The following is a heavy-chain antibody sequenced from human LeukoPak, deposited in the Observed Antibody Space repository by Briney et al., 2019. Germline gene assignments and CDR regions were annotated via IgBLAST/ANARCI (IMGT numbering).Heavy chain of an antibody. Sequence: SETLSLTCAVYGGSFSGYYWSWTRQPPGKGLEWIGEINHSGSTNYNPSLKSRATISVDTSKNQFSLKLSSVTAADTAVYYCARDFYCSSTSCYWDYYYYYGMDVWGQGTTVTVSS. CDR3: ARDFYCSSTSCYWDYYYYYGMDV. J-gene: IGHJ6*02. CDR2: INHSGST. V-gene: IGHV4-34*01. D-gene: IGHD2-2*01. CDR1: GGSFSGYY.